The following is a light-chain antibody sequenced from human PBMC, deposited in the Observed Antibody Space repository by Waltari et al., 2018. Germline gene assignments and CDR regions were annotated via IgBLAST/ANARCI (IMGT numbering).Light chain of an antibody. CDR3: GTWDSGLAVWM. CDR2: DDN. J-gene: IGLJ3*02. CDR1: SPNVGSND. V-gene: IGLV1-51*02. Sequence: QSVLTQPPSLSAAPGQKVTIPCSGTSPNVGSNDIFWYQQFPGRAPSLLIYDDNRRPSGIPDRFSGSKFATTAGLAITGLQTGDEADYYCGTWDSGLAVWMFGGGTRLTVL.